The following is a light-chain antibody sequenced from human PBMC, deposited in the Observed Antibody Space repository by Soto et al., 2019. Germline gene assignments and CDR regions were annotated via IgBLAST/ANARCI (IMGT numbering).Light chain of an antibody. J-gene: IGKJ4*01. CDR2: TAS. CDR1: QGISNY. Sequence: DIQLTQSPSFLSASVGDRVTITCRASQGISNYLAWYQQKAGKAPKLLIHTASTLQNGVPSMFSGSGSGTEFTLTISSLQPEDLATYYCQHRHSYPVTFGGGTNVEIK. CDR3: QHRHSYPVT. V-gene: IGKV1-9*01.